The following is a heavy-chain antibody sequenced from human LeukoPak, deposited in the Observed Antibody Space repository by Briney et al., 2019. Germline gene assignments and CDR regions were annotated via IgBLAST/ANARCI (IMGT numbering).Heavy chain of an antibody. CDR1: GGSINIYC. Sequence: SETLSLTCTVSGGSINIYCWSWIRQSPGKGLEWIGYIYYSGSTNYNPPLKSRVTMSVDTSKNQFSLKLSSVTVADTAVYYCARHGDGSGNNYNAAFDIWGQGTMVTVSS. J-gene: IGHJ3*02. D-gene: IGHD3-10*01. CDR2: IYYSGST. V-gene: IGHV4-59*08. CDR3: ARHGDGSGNNYNAAFDI.